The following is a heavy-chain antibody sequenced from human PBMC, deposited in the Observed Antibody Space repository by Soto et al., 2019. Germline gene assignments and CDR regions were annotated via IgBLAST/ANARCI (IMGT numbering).Heavy chain of an antibody. Sequence: ASVKVSCKASGYTFTDYAITWVRQAPGQGLEWMGWISAYNGDTDYAQKFQGRVTMTTDTSTSTAYMELRSLSSDDTAVYYCAREAGSGSYYPEDFWGQGTLVTVSS. D-gene: IGHD1-26*01. CDR2: ISAYNGDT. CDR3: AREAGSGSYYPEDF. J-gene: IGHJ4*02. V-gene: IGHV1-18*04. CDR1: GYTFTDYA.